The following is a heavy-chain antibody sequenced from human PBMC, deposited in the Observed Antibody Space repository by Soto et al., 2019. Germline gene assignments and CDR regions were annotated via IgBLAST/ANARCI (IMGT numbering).Heavy chain of an antibody. CDR3: ARHGRFLEWSRYYYMDV. CDR2: NYYSGST. V-gene: IGHV4-59*08. Sequence: SETLSLTCTASGGSISSYYWSWIRQPPGKGLEWIGYNYYSGSTNYNPSLKSRVTISVDTSKNQFSLKLSSVTAADTAVYYCARHGRFLEWSRYYYMDVWGKGTTVTVSS. J-gene: IGHJ6*03. CDR1: GGSISSYY. D-gene: IGHD3-3*01.